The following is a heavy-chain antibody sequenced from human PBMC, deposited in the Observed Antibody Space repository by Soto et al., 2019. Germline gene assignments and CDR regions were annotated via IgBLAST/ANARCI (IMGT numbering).Heavy chain of an antibody. V-gene: IGHV1-69*13. CDR3: ARGVAVARVWPYYYYYGMDV. Sequence: SVKVSCKASGGTFSSYAISWVRQAPGQGLEWMGGIIPIFGTANYAQKFQGRVTITADESTSTAYMELSSLRSEDTAVYYCARGVAVARVWPYYYYYGMDVWGHGTTVTVSS. CDR1: GGTFSSYA. CDR2: IIPIFGTA. J-gene: IGHJ6*02. D-gene: IGHD6-19*01.